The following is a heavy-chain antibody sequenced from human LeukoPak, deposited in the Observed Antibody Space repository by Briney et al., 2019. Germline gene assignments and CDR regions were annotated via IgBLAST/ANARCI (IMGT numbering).Heavy chain of an antibody. J-gene: IGHJ4*02. CDR1: GGSISSNSYY. Sequence: ASETLSLTCAVSGGSISSNSYYWGWIRQPPGKGLEWIGSIYYSVSTYCNPSLKSRVTISVDTSKNQFSLKLSSVTAADTAVYYCARVPTVTFFDYWGQGTLVTVSS. D-gene: IGHD4-17*01. CDR2: IYYSVST. CDR3: ARVPTVTFFDY. V-gene: IGHV4-39*07.